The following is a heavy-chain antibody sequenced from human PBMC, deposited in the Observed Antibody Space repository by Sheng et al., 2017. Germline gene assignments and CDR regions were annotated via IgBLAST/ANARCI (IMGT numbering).Heavy chain of an antibody. Sequence: EVQLVESGGGLVQPGRSLRLSCTASGFTFGDYAMSWVRQAPGKGLEWVGFIRSKAYGGTTEYAASVKGRFTISRDDSKSIAYLQMSSLKTEDTAVYYCTRGYYDSSGYYYVRYFDYWGQGTLVTVSS. V-gene: IGHV3-49*04. CDR2: IRSKAYGGTT. D-gene: IGHD3-22*01. CDR1: GFTFGDYA. J-gene: IGHJ4*02. CDR3: TRGYYDSSGYYYVRYFDY.